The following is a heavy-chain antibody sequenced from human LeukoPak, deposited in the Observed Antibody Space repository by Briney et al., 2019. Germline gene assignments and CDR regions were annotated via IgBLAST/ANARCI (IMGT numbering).Heavy chain of an antibody. CDR2: TYYRSKWYS. J-gene: IGHJ5*02. D-gene: IGHD1-26*01. CDR1: GDSVSSNNAA. V-gene: IGHV6-1*01. CDR3: ASGWALQS. Sequence: RTLSLTSALSGDSVSSNNAAGSWVRQSPTRGVEWLARTYYRSKWYSDYALSVKGRITINSDTSNNQFSLQLDSVTPEDTAVYFCASGWALQSWGQGTLVTVSS.